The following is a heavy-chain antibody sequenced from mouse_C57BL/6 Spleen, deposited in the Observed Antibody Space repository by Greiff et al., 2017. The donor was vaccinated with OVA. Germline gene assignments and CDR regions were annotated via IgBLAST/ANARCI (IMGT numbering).Heavy chain of an antibody. V-gene: IGHV5-17*01. J-gene: IGHJ3*01. CDR2: ISSGSSTI. D-gene: IGHD2-1*01. CDR3: ARTHYGNYVGAY. Sequence: EVKLVESGGGLVKPGGSLKLSCAASGFTFSDYGMHWVRQAPEKGLEWVAYISSGSSTIYYADTVKGRFTISRDNAKNTLFLQMTSLRSEDTAMYYCARTHYGNYVGAYWGQGTLVTVSA. CDR1: GFTFSDYG.